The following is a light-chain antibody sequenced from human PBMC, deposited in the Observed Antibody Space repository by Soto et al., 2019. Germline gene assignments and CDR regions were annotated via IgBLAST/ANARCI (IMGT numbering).Light chain of an antibody. CDR1: ALPKKY. J-gene: IGLJ1*01. CDR3: LSADSSGTYPVLYV. CDR2: KDS. Sequence: SYELTQPPSVSVSLGQMARITCSGEALPKKYAYWYQQKPGQFPVLVIYKDSERPSGIPERFSGSSSGTIVTLTISGVQAEDEADYYCLSADSSGTYPVLYVFGTGTKLTVL. V-gene: IGLV3-16*01.